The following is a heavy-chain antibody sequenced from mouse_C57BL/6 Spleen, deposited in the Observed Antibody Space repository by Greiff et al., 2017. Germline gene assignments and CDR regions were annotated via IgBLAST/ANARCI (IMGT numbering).Heavy chain of an antibody. D-gene: IGHD1-1*01. CDR1: GYTFTSYW. CDR3: ARVPLHYYGSSYRYFDV. V-gene: IGHV1-50*01. J-gene: IGHJ1*03. Sequence: QVQLQQPGAELVKPGASVKLSCKASGYTFTSYWMQWVKQRPGQGLEWIGEIEPSDSYTNYNQKFKGKATLTVDTSSSTAYMQLSSLTSADSAVYDCARVPLHYYGSSYRYFDVWGTGTTVTVSS. CDR2: IEPSDSYT.